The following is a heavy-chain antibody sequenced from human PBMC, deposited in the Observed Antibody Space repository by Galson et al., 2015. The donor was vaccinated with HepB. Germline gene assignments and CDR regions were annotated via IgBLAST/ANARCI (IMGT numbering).Heavy chain of an antibody. Sequence: SVKVSCKASGYTFTSYGINWVRQAPGKGLEWMGGIRVYNGNANYAQKLQGRVTMTTDTSTTTAYMELRSLRYDDTAVYYCARDRLATVTSGEIGYWGQGTLVTVSS. J-gene: IGHJ4*02. CDR3: ARDRLATVTSGEIGY. CDR2: IRVYNGNA. D-gene: IGHD4-11*01. CDR1: GYTFTSYG. V-gene: IGHV1-18*04.